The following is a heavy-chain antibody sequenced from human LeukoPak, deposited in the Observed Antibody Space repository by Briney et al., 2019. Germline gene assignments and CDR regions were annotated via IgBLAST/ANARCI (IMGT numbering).Heavy chain of an antibody. CDR3: ARYAVRGVYYGMDV. V-gene: IGHV4-61*08. CDR1: GGSISSGDYY. CDR2: IYYSGST. Sequence: SETLSLTCTVSGGSISSGDYYWSWIRQPPGKGLEWIGYIYYSGSTNYNPSLKSRVTISVDTSKNQFSLRLSSVTAADTAVYYCARYAVRGVYYGMDVWGQGTTVTVSS. J-gene: IGHJ6*02. D-gene: IGHD3-10*01.